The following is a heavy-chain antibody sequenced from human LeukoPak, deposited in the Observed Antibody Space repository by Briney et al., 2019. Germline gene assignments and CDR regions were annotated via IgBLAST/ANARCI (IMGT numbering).Heavy chain of an antibody. CDR3: AKEVGADLGS. D-gene: IGHD1-26*01. CDR2: IWYDGSRK. CDR1: GFTFNKYA. V-gene: IGHV3-33*06. J-gene: IGHJ4*02. Sequence: GGSLRLSCAASGFTFNKYAMSWVRQAPGKGLEWVAIIWYDGSRKYYADSVKGRFSISRDNSKNMVYLQMNSLRAEDTAVYYCAKEVGADLGSWGQGTLVTVSS.